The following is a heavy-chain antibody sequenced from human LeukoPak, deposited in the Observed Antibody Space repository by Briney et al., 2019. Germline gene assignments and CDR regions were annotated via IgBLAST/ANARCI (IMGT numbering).Heavy chain of an antibody. V-gene: IGHV3-23*01. Sequence: GGSLRLSCAVSGFTSSDYYRSGLRQAPGRGLEWVSGISGSGGSTYYADSVKGRFTISRDYPKNTLDLPMNSLRDGDTAVYYCETTHYKFSLTVVVTGTDPQGYAFDIWGQGTMVTVSS. D-gene: IGHD2-21*02. J-gene: IGHJ3*02. CDR3: ETTHYKFSLTVVVTGTDPQGYAFDI. CDR1: GFTSSDYY. CDR2: ISGSGGST.